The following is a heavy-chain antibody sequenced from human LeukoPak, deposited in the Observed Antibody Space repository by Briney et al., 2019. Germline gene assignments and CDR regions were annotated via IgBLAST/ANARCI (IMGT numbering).Heavy chain of an antibody. J-gene: IGHJ6*02. CDR1: GYTFTSHG. D-gene: IGHD3-10*01. CDR3: AATMVRGAHLYYGMDV. Sequence: ASVKVSCKASGYTFTSHGISWVRQAPGQGLEWMGWISAYNGNTNYAQKLQGRVTMTTDTSTSTAYMELRSLRSDDTAVYYCAATMVRGAHLYYGMDVWGQGTTVTVSS. CDR2: ISAYNGNT. V-gene: IGHV1-18*01.